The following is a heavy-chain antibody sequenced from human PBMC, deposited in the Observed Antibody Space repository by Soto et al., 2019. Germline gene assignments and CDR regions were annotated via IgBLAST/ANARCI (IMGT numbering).Heavy chain of an antibody. V-gene: IGHV4-59*01. J-gene: IGHJ4*02. Sequence: ETLSLTCTVSGGSINSYFWSWIRQSPGKGLEWIGHIYYSGSTSYSPSLKSRVSISVDTSKNQFSLEVHSVTAADTAVYYCARAGTNMVQFDYWGQGTLVTVPS. CDR2: IYYSGST. D-gene: IGHD3-10*01. CDR3: ARAGTNMVQFDY. CDR1: GGSINSYF.